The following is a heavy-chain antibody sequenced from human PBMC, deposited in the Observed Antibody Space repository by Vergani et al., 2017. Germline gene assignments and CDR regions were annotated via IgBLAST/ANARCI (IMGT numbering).Heavy chain of an antibody. V-gene: IGHV3-7*01. Sequence: EVQSVESGGGLVQPGGSLRLSCAASGFSLSRFWMSWVRQAPEKGLEWVAHISPHGSATSYVDSVKGRFTISIDNTKNSLSLQMSGLRVEDTAVYYCAREVAAAGLPHYYYGMDVWSQGTTVTASS. CDR3: AREVAAAGLPHYYYGMDV. D-gene: IGHD6-13*01. CDR2: ISPHGSAT. J-gene: IGHJ6*02. CDR1: GFSLSRFW.